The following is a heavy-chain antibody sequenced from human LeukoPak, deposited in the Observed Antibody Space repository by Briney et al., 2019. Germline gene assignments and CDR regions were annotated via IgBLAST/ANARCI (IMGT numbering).Heavy chain of an antibody. CDR1: GFTSSSYA. V-gene: IGHV3-23*01. CDR2: ISDSGGSI. J-gene: IGHJ4*02. Sequence: GGSLRLSCAASGFTSSSYAMSWVRQAPGKGLEWVSTISDSGGSIYYADSVQGRFTISGDNSKNTLYLQMNNLRAEDTAVYYCAKRYFFDTSGFFSYLDYWGQGTLVTVSS. CDR3: AKRYFFDTSGFFSYLDY. D-gene: IGHD3-22*01.